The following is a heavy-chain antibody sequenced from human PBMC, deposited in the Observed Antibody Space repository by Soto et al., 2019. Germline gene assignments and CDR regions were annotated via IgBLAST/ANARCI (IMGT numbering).Heavy chain of an antibody. CDR1: GGSISSYY. V-gene: IGHV4-59*12. Sequence: SETLSLTCTVSGGSISSYYWSWIRQPPGKGLEWIGYIYYSGSTNYNPSLKSRVTISVDTSKNSLYLQMNSLRAEDTAVYYCARGSYVDTAMVLYYHYGMDVWGQGTTVTVS. D-gene: IGHD5-18*01. CDR2: IYYSGST. J-gene: IGHJ6*02. CDR3: ARGSYVDTAMVLYYHYGMDV.